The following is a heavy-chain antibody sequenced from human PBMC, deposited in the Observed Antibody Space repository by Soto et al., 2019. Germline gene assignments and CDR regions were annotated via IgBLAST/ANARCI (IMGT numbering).Heavy chain of an antibody. D-gene: IGHD2-2*01. CDR2: IYSGGST. J-gene: IGHJ6*02. CDR1: GGFVNSDTHS. CDR3: ARFVRSCSATTCSTRADV. V-gene: IGHV4-61*01. Sequence: SETLSLTCTVSGGFVNSDTHSWSWIRQTPGKRLEWIGFIYSGGSTKNPSLRSRVTMSVDTSKNQFSLKLRYVIVADTAVYHCARFVRSCSATTCSTRADVWGQGITVTVSS.